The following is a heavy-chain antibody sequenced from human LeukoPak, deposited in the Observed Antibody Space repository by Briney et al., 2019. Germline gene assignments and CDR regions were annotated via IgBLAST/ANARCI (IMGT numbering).Heavy chain of an antibody. V-gene: IGHV3-21*01. D-gene: IGHD5-12*01. CDR2: ISRSSTYI. CDR1: GLTFSSYN. Sequence: PGGSLRLSCAASGLTFSSYNMNWVRQAPGKGLEWVSSISRSSTYISYADSVKGRFTISRDNAKNSLYLQINSLRVEDTAVYFCAREDRLVATIVDYWGQGTLVTVSS. CDR3: AREDRLVATIVDY. J-gene: IGHJ4*02.